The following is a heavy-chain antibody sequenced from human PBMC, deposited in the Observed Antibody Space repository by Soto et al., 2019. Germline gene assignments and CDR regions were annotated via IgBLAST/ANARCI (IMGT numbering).Heavy chain of an antibody. J-gene: IGHJ3*02. CDR3: ARDRYYYGSGSYYRVDDAFDI. CDR1: GFTFSSYA. V-gene: IGHV3-30-3*01. Sequence: GGSLRLSCAASGFTFSSYAMNWVRQAPGKGLEWVAVISYDGSNKYYADSVKGRFTISRDNSKNTLYLQMNSLRAEDTAVYYCARDRYYYGSGSYYRVDDAFDIWGQGTMVTVSS. CDR2: ISYDGSNK. D-gene: IGHD3-10*01.